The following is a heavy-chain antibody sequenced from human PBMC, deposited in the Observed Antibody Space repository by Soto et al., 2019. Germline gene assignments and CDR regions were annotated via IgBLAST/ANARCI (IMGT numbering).Heavy chain of an antibody. J-gene: IGHJ5*02. Sequence: GGSLRLSCAASGFTFSSYAMSWVRQAPGKGLEWVSAISGSGGSTYYADSGKGRFTISRDNSKNTLYLQMNSLRAEDTAVYYCASHHPRVALLWFGELPNWFDPWGQGTLVTVSS. V-gene: IGHV3-23*01. CDR3: ASHHPRVALLWFGELPNWFDP. CDR2: ISGSGGST. D-gene: IGHD3-10*01. CDR1: GFTFSSYA.